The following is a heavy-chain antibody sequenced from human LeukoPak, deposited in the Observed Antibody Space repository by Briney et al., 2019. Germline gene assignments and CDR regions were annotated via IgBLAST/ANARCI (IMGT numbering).Heavy chain of an antibody. D-gene: IGHD2-2*03. CDR1: GYSFTSYW. CDR2: IYPDDSDT. Sequence: GESLKISCKGSGYSFTSYWIGWVRQMPGKGLEWMGIIYPDDSDTRYSPSFQGQVTMSADKSTNTAYLQWSSLKASDTAVYYCARVGYCSSTSCYPFDYWGQGTLVTVSS. CDR3: ARVGYCSSTSCYPFDY. V-gene: IGHV5-51*01. J-gene: IGHJ4*02.